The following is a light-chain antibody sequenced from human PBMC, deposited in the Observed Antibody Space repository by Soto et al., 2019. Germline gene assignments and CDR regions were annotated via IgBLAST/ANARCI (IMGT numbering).Light chain of an antibody. CDR2: GAS. Sequence: EIVLTQSPRTLSLSPVEIATISFSASQSVSSSYLAWYQQKPGQAPRLLIYGASSRATGIPGRFSGSGSGTEFTLTISSLQSEDFAVYYCQQYNNWPPVTFGQGTKVDIK. V-gene: IGKV3-15*01. CDR1: QSVSSSY. J-gene: IGKJ1*01. CDR3: QQYNNWPPVT.